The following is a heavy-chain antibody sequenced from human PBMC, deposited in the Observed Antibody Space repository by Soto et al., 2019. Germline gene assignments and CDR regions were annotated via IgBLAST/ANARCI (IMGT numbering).Heavy chain of an antibody. D-gene: IGHD5-18*01. CDR2: INAGNGNR. Sequence: QVQLVQSGAEVKKPGASVKVSCKASGYTFTSYAMHWVRQAPGQRLEWMGWINAGNGNRKYSQKFQGRVTITRDTSASTAYMELSSLRSEDTAVYYCASLRHSPSYYYYYGMDVWGQGTTVTVSS. J-gene: IGHJ6*02. CDR1: GYTFTSYA. V-gene: IGHV1-3*01. CDR3: ASLRHSPSYYYYYGMDV.